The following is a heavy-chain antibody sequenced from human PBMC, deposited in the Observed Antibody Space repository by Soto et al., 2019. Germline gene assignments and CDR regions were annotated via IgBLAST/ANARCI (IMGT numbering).Heavy chain of an antibody. CDR3: ARSVYNHFWSGNNWFDP. J-gene: IGHJ5*02. Sequence: PSETLSLTCTVSGGSIRSGGYYWSWIRQRPGKGLEWIAYMFYSGSSYYKPSLRSRVTISADTSNNQFSLKVDSVTAADTAVYYCARSVYNHFWSGNNWFDPWGQGTLVTVSS. V-gene: IGHV4-31*03. D-gene: IGHD3-3*01. CDR1: GGSIRSGGYY. CDR2: MFYSGSS.